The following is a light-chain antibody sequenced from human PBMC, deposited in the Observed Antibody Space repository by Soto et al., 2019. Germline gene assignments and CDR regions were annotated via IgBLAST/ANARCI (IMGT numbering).Light chain of an antibody. Sequence: EIVLTHSPATLSVSPGERATLSCRASQSVGSNLAWYQQRPGQPPRLLIYDASTRATDIPARFSGGGSGTEFPLTISGLQSEDFAVYYCQQYNNWPYTFGQGTKLQIK. CDR1: QSVGSN. CDR2: DAS. V-gene: IGKV3-15*01. J-gene: IGKJ2*01. CDR3: QQYNNWPYT.